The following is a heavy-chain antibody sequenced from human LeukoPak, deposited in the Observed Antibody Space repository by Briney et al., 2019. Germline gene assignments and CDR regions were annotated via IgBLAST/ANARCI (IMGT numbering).Heavy chain of an antibody. CDR1: GGSISSGGYY. J-gene: IGHJ4*02. CDR2: IHHGGST. CDR3: ARVVGDYFDY. Sequence: SETLSLTCTVSGGSISSGGYYWRWIRQHPGKGPEWIGYIHHGGSTYYNPSLKSRVSISVDTSMNQFSLNLTSVTAADTAIYFCARVVGDYFDYWGQGTLVTVSS. D-gene: IGHD1-26*01. V-gene: IGHV4-31*03.